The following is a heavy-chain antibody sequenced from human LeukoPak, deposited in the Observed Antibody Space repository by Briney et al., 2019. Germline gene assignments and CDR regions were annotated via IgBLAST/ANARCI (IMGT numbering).Heavy chain of an antibody. CDR2: IYYSGST. CDR1: GGSISSYY. J-gene: IGHJ6*02. V-gene: IGHV4-59*01. D-gene: IGHD2/OR15-2a*01. CDR3: ARDTGNTRYYDGMDV. Sequence: SETLSLTCTVSGGSISSYYWSWIRQPPGEGMEWIGYIYYSGSTNYNPSLKSRVTISVDTSKNQFSLKLSSVTAADTAVYYCARDTGNTRYYDGMDVWGQGTTVTVSS.